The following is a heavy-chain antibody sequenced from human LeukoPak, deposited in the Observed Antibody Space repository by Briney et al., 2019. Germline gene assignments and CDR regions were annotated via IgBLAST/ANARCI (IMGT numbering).Heavy chain of an antibody. Sequence: SETLSLTCPVSGYSISTGYFWGWIRQSPGQGLEWIGSIFHTGSTSYNPSFKSRVTLSVDTSKNEFSLKLTSVTATDTAIYYCASPRGTYIDYWGQGTPVTVSS. D-gene: IGHD3-16*01. V-gene: IGHV4-38-2*01. CDR1: GYSISTGYF. J-gene: IGHJ4*02. CDR3: ASPRGTYIDY. CDR2: IFHTGST.